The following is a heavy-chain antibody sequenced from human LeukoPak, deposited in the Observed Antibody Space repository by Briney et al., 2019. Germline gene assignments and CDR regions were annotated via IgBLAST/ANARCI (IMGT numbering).Heavy chain of an antibody. CDR3: ASDRDYYDSTGYLFDY. CDR1: GFTFSRYS. V-gene: IGHV3-7*01. J-gene: IGHJ4*02. Sequence: VGSLRLSCEASGFTFSRYSMSWVRQAPRKGLEWVSNINQHGSEKNYVHSVKGRFTISRDNAKNSMYLQMNSLRAEDTGVYYCASDRDYYDSTGYLFDYWGQGTLVTVSS. CDR2: INQHGSEK. D-gene: IGHD3-22*01.